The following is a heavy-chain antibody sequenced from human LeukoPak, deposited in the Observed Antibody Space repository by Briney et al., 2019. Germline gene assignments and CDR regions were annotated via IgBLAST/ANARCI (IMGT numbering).Heavy chain of an antibody. V-gene: IGHV3-64*01. CDR2: ISSNGGRT. CDR1: GFTFRSYG. Sequence: GGSLRLSCAASGFTFRSYGMHWVPQAPGKGLEYVSAISSNGGRTYYANSVKGRFTISRDNSRNTLYLQMGSLRAEDMAVYYCATYYYDSGGFHFHHWGQGTLVTVSS. J-gene: IGHJ1*01. CDR3: ATYYYDSGGFHFHH. D-gene: IGHD3-22*01.